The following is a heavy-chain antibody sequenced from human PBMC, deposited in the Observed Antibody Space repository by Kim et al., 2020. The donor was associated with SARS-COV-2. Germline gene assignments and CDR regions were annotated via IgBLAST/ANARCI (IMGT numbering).Heavy chain of an antibody. V-gene: IGHV3-30*04. D-gene: IGHD2-15*01. J-gene: IGHJ4*02. Sequence: GGSLRLSCAASGFTFSSYAMHWVRQAPGKGLEWVAVISYDGSNKYYADSVKGRFTISRDNSKNTLYLQMNSLRPEDTAVYYCARDVLGYCSGGSCYIFDYCGQGTLVTVSS. CDR1: GFTFSSYA. CDR3: ARDVLGYCSGGSCYIFDY. CDR2: ISYDGSNK.